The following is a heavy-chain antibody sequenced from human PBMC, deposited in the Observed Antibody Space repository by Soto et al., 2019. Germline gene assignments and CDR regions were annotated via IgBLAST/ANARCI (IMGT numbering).Heavy chain of an antibody. Sequence: GGSLRLSCSASGFTFSSYAMHWVRQAPGKGLEYVSAISSNGGSTYYADSVKGRFTISRDNSKNTLYLQMSSLRAEDTAVYYCVKTYNWNFNNYYYGMDVWGQGTTVTVSS. D-gene: IGHD1-7*01. V-gene: IGHV3-64D*08. CDR2: ISSNGGST. CDR3: VKTYNWNFNNYYYGMDV. CDR1: GFTFSSYA. J-gene: IGHJ6*02.